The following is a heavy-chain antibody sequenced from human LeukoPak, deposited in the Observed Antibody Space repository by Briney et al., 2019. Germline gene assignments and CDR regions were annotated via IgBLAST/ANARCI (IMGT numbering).Heavy chain of an antibody. J-gene: IGHJ4*02. CDR1: GGTFSSYA. D-gene: IGHD4-23*01. CDR3: ATGLDYGGNSWDYFDY. Sequence: SVKVSCKASGGTFSSYAISWVRQAPGQGLEWMGRIIPILGIANYAQKFQGRVTITADKSTSTAYMGLSSLRSEDTAVYYCATGLDYGGNSWDYFDYWGQGTLVTVSS. V-gene: IGHV1-69*04. CDR2: IIPILGIA.